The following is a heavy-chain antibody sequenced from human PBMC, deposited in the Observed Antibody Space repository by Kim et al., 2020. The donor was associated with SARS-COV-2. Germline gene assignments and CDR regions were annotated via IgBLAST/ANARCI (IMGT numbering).Heavy chain of an antibody. Sequence: SETLSLTCAVYGGSFSGYYWSWIRQPPGKGLEWIGEINHSESTNYNPSLKSRVTISVDTSKNQFSLKLSSVTAADTAVYYCGRVNCGGDCDYFDYCGQGTLVIVSS. CDR2: INHSEST. CDR3: GRVNCGGDCDYFDY. V-gene: IGHV4-34*01. CDR1: GGSFSGYY. D-gene: IGHD2-21*02. J-gene: IGHJ4*02.